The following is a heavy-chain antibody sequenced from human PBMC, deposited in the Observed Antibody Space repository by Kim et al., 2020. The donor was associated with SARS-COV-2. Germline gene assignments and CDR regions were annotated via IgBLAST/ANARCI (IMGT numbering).Heavy chain of an antibody. CDR2: ISWNSGSI. Sequence: GGSLRLSCAASGFTFDDYAMHWVRQTPGKGLEWVSGISWNSGSIGYADSVKGRFTISRDNAKNSLYLQMNSLRAEDTALYYCAKDLSAAGNYFDYWGQGT. J-gene: IGHJ4*02. CDR3: AKDLSAAGNYFDY. V-gene: IGHV3-9*01. CDR1: GFTFDDYA. D-gene: IGHD6-13*01.